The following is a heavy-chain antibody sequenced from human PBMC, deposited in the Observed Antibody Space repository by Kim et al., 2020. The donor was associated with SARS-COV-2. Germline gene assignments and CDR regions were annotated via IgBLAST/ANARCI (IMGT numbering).Heavy chain of an antibody. CDR3: AKRRGSVIVGATSPYFDY. Sequence: ITIARDNSKNTLYLQINSLRAEDTAVYYCAKRRGSVIVGATSPYFDYWGQGTLVTVSS. V-gene: IGHV3-23*01. J-gene: IGHJ4*02. D-gene: IGHD1-26*01.